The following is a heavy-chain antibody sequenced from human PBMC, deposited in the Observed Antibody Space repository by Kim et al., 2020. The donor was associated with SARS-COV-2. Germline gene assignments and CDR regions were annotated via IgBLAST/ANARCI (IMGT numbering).Heavy chain of an antibody. D-gene: IGHD6-13*01. V-gene: IGHV3-9*01. CDR1: GFTFDDYD. CDR2: ITWNSGSI. CDR3: AKDMGYSSSWYGTSISPHMDV. Sequence: GGSLRLSCAASGFTFDDYDMHWVRQAPGKGLEWVSGITWNSGSIGYADSVKGRFTISRDNAKNSLYLQMNSLRAEDTALYYCAKDMGYSSSWYGTSISPHMDVWGKGTTVTVSS. J-gene: IGHJ6*03.